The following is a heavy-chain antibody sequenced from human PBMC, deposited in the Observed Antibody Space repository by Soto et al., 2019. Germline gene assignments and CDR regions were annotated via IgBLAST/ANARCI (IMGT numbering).Heavy chain of an antibody. CDR2: ISYDGSNK. CDR1: GFTFSSYA. CDR3: AREGPGNIVVVVAALDY. D-gene: IGHD2-15*01. V-gene: IGHV3-30-3*01. J-gene: IGHJ4*02. Sequence: GGSLRLSCAASGFTFSSYAMPWVRQAPGKGLEWVAVISYDGSNKYYADSVKGRFTISRDNSKNTLYLQMNSLRAEDTAVYYCAREGPGNIVVVVAALDYWGQGTLVTVSS.